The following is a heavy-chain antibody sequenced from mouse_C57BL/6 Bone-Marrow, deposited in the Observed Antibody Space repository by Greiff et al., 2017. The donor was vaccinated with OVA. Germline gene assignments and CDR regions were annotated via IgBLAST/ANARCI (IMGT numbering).Heavy chain of an antibody. D-gene: IGHD4-1*01. J-gene: IGHJ4*01. Sequence: QVQLQQPGPELVKPGASVKLSCKASGYTFTSYWMHWVKQRPGQGLEWIGNINPSNGGNNYNEKFKSKATMTVDKSSSTAYMQLSSLTSEDSAVYYCARSSGTSYAMDYWGQGTSVTVSS. V-gene: IGHV1-53*01. CDR3: ARSSGTSYAMDY. CDR2: INPSNGGN. CDR1: GYTFTSYW.